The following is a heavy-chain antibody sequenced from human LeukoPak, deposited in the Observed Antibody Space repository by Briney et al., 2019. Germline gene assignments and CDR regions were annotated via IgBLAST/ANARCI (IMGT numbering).Heavy chain of an antibody. V-gene: IGHV3-30*03. Sequence: GGSLRLSCAASGFTFSSYGMHWVRQAPGKGLEWVAVISYDGSNKYYADSVKGRFTISRDNSKNTLFLQMNSLRAEDAAVYYCARDDRSGYYYYWGQGTLVTVSS. D-gene: IGHD3-22*01. J-gene: IGHJ4*02. CDR3: ARDDRSGYYYY. CDR1: GFTFSSYG. CDR2: ISYDGSNK.